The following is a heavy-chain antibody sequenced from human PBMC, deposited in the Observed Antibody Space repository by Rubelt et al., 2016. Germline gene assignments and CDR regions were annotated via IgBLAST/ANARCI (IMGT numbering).Heavy chain of an antibody. V-gene: IGHV4-34*01. D-gene: IGHD4-17*01. CDR2: INHSGST. Sequence: QVQLQQWGAGLLKPSETLSLTCAVYGGSFSGYYWSWIRQPPGKGLEWIGEINHSGSTNYNPFHKSRVTTSVEPSKNQFSLKLSSVTRADTAVYYCARAEPEEEYGDYCDYWGQGTLVTVSS. CDR1: GGSFSGYY. J-gene: IGHJ4*02. CDR3: ARAEPEEEYGDYCDY.